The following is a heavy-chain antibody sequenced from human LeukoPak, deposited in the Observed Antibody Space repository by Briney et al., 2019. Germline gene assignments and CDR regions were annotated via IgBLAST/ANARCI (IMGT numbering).Heavy chain of an antibody. CDR2: IIAIVGIA. V-gene: IGHV1-69*04. D-gene: IGHD2-15*01. Sequence: ASVKVSCKASVGTFISYAISWVRQAPGQGREWVGRIIAIVGIANYAQNFQCRVTITADKSTSTAYMELSSLRSEDTAVYYCASTSGGSDDYWGQGTLVTVSS. CDR1: VGTFISYA. CDR3: ASTSGGSDDY. J-gene: IGHJ4*02.